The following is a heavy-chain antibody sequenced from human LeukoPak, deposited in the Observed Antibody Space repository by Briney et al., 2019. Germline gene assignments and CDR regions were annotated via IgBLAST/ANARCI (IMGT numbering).Heavy chain of an antibody. CDR3: ASIPGY. CDR1: GGSISSYY. Sequence: SETLSLTCTVSGGSISSYYWSWIRQPPGKGLEWIGYIYYSGSTNYDPSLKSRVTISVDTSKNQFSLKLSSVTAADTAVYYCASIPGYWGQGTLVTVSS. CDR2: IYYSGST. J-gene: IGHJ4*02. V-gene: IGHV4-59*01. D-gene: IGHD2-2*02.